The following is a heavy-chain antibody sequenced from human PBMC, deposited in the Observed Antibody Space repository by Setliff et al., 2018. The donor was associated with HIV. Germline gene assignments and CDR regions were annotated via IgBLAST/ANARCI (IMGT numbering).Heavy chain of an antibody. J-gene: IGHJ3*02. Sequence: PSETLSLTCTVSGGSISSNYWSWMRQPPGKGLEWIGHIYYSGSTNYNPSLKSRVTISVDTSRNQFSLNLSSVTAADTAVYYCARFPLLHKNAFDIWGQGKMVTVSS. CDR3: ARFPLLHKNAFDI. D-gene: IGHD2-15*01. V-gene: IGHV4-59*01. CDR2: IYYSGST. CDR1: GGSISSNY.